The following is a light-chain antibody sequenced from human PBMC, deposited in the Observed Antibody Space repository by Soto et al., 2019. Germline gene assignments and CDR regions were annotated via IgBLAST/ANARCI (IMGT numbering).Light chain of an antibody. CDR2: GAS. J-gene: IGKJ2*01. CDR3: QHYDNSPYT. V-gene: IGKV3-20*01. Sequence: EIVLTQSPGTLSLSPGERATLSCRASQSVSSSYLAWYQQKPGQAPRLLIYGASSRATGIPDRFSGSGSGTDFTLTISRLEPEDFAVYYCQHYDNSPYTFGQGTTLEIK. CDR1: QSVSSSY.